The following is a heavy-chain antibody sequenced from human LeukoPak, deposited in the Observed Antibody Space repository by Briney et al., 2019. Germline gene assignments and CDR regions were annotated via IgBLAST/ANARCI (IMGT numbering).Heavy chain of an antibody. D-gene: IGHD3-22*01. V-gene: IGHV5-51*01. J-gene: IGHJ4*02. CDR1: GYSFSSSW. CDR2: IYPSDSDT. CDR3: ARLFGYDSSEGSSFFDY. Sequence: GESLKISCEGSGYSFSSSWVGWVRQMPGKGLEWMGIIYPSDSDTRYSPSFQGQVTISADKSISTAYLQWSSLKASDTAMYYCARLFGYDSSEGSSFFDYWGQGTLVTVSS.